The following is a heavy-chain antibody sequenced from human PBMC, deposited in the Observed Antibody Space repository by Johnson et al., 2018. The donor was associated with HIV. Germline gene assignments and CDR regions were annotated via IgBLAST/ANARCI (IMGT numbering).Heavy chain of an antibody. D-gene: IGHD1-26*01. Sequence: VQLVESGGGVVRPGGSLRLSCAASGFTFDDYGMSWVRQAPGKGMEWVSGINWNGGRTGYADSVKGRFTISRDNAKNPLYLQMNSLRAEDTAVYYCARGAEWELLPNDAFDIWGQGTMVTVSS. V-gene: IGHV3-20*04. CDR2: INWNGGRT. J-gene: IGHJ3*02. CDR1: GFTFDDYG. CDR3: ARGAEWELLPNDAFDI.